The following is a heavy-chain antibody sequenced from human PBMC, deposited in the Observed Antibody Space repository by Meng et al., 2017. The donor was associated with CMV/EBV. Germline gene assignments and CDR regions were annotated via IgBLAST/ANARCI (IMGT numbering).Heavy chain of an antibody. V-gene: IGHV1-2*02. CDR3: ARSSPSLPSGGGDSYDAFDI. J-gene: IGHJ3*02. CDR2: INPNSGGT. D-gene: IGHD2-21*01. CDR1: GYTFTGYY. Sequence: ASVKVSCKASGYTFTGYYMHWLRQAPGHGLEWMGWINPNSGGTNYAQKFQGRVTMTRDTSISTAYMELSRLRSDDTAVYYCARSSPSLPSGGGDSYDAFDIWGQGTMVTVSS.